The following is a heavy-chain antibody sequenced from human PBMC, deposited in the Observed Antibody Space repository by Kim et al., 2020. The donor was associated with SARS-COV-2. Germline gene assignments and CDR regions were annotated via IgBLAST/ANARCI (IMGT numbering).Heavy chain of an antibody. CDR3: ARDPSIAVAGYFDY. V-gene: IGHV3-30*07. J-gene: IGHJ4*02. Sequence: ADSVKGRFTISRDNSKNTLYLQMNSLRAEDTAVYYCARDPSIAVAGYFDYWGQGTLVTVSS. D-gene: IGHD6-19*01.